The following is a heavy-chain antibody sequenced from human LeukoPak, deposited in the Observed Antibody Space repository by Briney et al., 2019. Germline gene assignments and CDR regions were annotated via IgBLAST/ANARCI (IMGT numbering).Heavy chain of an antibody. CDR3: AGGPYSDDSSGAFAG. CDR2: INHSGST. CDR1: GGSFSGYY. D-gene: IGHD3-22*01. J-gene: IGHJ3*01. Sequence: SETLSLTCAVSGGSFSGYYWSWIRQPPAKGREWIGEINHSGSTNYNPSLQSRVTISVDTSKNQLSLNLSSVTAADTAVYFCAGGPYSDDSSGAFAGWSQGTIVTVSS. V-gene: IGHV4-34*01.